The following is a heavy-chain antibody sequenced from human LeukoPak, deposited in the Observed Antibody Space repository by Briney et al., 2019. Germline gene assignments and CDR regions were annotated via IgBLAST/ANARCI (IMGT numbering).Heavy chain of an antibody. CDR3: AKGGGDLDY. J-gene: IGHJ4*02. Sequence: GGSLRLSCAASGFTFSSYGMHRVRQAPGKGLEWVAVISYDGSNKYYADSVKGRFTISRDNSKNTLYLQMNSLRAEDTAVYYCAKGGGDLDYWGQGTLVTVSS. CDR1: GFTFSSYG. D-gene: IGHD4-17*01. V-gene: IGHV3-30*18. CDR2: ISYDGSNK.